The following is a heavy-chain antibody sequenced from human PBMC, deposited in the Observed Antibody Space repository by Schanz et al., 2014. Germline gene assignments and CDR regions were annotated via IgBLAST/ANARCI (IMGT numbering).Heavy chain of an antibody. CDR3: ARGGFFDSTSFDS. J-gene: IGHJ4*02. CDR1: GFTFRGYA. D-gene: IGHD2-2*01. Sequence: EVQLLESGGGLVQPGGSLRLSCAASGFTFRGYAMSWVRQAPGRGLEWVSIISGSGGNTYYADAVRGRFTISRDNSKTTVYLQMNSLRAEDTAVYYCARGGFFDSTSFDSWGQGTLVTVSS. CDR2: ISGSGGNT. V-gene: IGHV3-23*01.